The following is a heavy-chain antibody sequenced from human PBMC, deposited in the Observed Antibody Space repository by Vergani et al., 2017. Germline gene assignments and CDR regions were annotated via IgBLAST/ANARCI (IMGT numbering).Heavy chain of an antibody. D-gene: IGHD6-19*01. J-gene: IGHJ3*02. Sequence: QVQLVQSGAEVKKPGASVKVSCKASGYTFTGYYMHWVRQAPGQGLEWMGWVNPNSGGTNYAQKFQGWVTMTRETSISTAYMELSRLRSDDTAVYYCARAKQWLPHDAVDIWGQGTMVTVSS. CDR2: VNPNSGGT. CDR3: ARAKQWLPHDAVDI. CDR1: GYTFTGYY. V-gene: IGHV1-2*04.